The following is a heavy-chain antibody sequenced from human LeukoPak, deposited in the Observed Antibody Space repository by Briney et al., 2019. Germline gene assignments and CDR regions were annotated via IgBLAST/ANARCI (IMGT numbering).Heavy chain of an antibody. CDR1: GYTLTELS. J-gene: IGHJ3*02. D-gene: IGHD5-12*01. V-gene: IGHV1-24*01. CDR3: ARDSGYDSHPDAFDI. Sequence: GASVKVSCKVSGYTLTELSMHWVRQAPGKGLEWMGGFDPEDGETIYAQKFQGRVTMTEDTSTDTAYMELSSLRSEDTAVYYCARDSGYDSHPDAFDIWGQGTMVIVSS. CDR2: FDPEDGET.